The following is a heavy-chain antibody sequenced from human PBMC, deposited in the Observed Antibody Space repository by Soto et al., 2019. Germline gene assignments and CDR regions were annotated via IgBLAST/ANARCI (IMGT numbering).Heavy chain of an antibody. V-gene: IGHV4-34*01. CDR1: GGSFSGYY. CDR3: ARGYPPPPYGDSNYYYYYMDV. D-gene: IGHD4-17*01. Sequence: SETLSLTCAFYGGSFSGYYWSWIRQPPGKGLEWIGEINHSGSTNYNPSLKSRVTISVDTSKNQFSLKLSSVTAADTAVYYCARGYPPPPYGDSNYYYYYMDVWGKGTTVTVSS. J-gene: IGHJ6*03. CDR2: INHSGST.